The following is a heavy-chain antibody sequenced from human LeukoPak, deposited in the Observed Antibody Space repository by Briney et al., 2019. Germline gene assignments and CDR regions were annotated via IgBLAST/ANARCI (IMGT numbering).Heavy chain of an antibody. CDR2: ISYDGSNK. D-gene: IGHD3-3*01. CDR3: ARDPQFFGYFDY. CDR1: GFTFSSYA. J-gene: IGHJ4*02. Sequence: GGSLRLSCAASGFTFSSYAMHWVRQAPGKGLEWVAVISYDGSNKYYADSVKGRFTISRDNSKNTLYLQMNSLRAEDTAVYYCARDPQFFGYFDYWGQGTLVTVSS. V-gene: IGHV3-30-3*01.